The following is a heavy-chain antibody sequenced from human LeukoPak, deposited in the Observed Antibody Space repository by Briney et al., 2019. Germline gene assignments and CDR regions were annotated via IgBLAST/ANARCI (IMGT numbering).Heavy chain of an antibody. CDR1: GGTFSSYA. CDR2: TIPIFGTA. Sequence: GASVKVSCKASGGTFSSYAISWGRQAPGQGLEWMGGTIPIFGTANYAQKFQGRVTITADESTSTAYMELSSLRSEDTAVYYCARVRGSSTSASTKWFDPWGQGTLVTVSS. J-gene: IGHJ5*02. D-gene: IGHD2-2*01. CDR3: ARVRGSSTSASTKWFDP. V-gene: IGHV1-69*13.